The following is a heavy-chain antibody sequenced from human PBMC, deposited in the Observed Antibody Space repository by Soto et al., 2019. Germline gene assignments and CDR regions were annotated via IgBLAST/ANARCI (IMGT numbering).Heavy chain of an antibody. CDR3: ARAEGYASFDF. J-gene: IGHJ4*02. V-gene: IGHV3-48*03. CDR2: ISSSGSTR. Sequence: PGGSLRLSCAASGFTFSSYEMNWVRQAPGKGLEWLSYISSSGSTRYYADSVKGRFTISRDNAKNSLFLQMNSLRADDTAVYYCARAEGYASFDFWGQGTLVTVSS. D-gene: IGHD2-15*01. CDR1: GFTFSSYE.